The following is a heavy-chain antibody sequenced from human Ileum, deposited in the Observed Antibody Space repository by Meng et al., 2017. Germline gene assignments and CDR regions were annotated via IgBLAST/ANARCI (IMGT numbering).Heavy chain of an antibody. Sequence: VRLPESGPGLVRPSETLSLSCNVSGGSVSSASYYWSWIRQPPGKGLEWIGLIHYSGSRNYNPSLKSRVTMSVDTSKNQVSLRLTSVTAADTAVYYCARFYGSGTFEVHDYWGQGTLVTVSS. CDR1: GGSVSSASYY. J-gene: IGHJ4*02. CDR2: IHYSGSR. V-gene: IGHV4-61*01. D-gene: IGHD3-10*01. CDR3: ARFYGSGTFEVHDY.